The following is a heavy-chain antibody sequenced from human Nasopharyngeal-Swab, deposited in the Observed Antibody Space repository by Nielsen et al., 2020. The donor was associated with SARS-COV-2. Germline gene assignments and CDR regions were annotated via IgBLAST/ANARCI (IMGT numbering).Heavy chain of an antibody. CDR3: AKFREGR. J-gene: IGHJ4*02. CDR1: GTTSNKYA. CDR2: LSAPGNP. V-gene: IGHV3-23*01. Sequence: GGSLRLSCAASGTTSNKYAMSWVRQGPGKGLEWVSALSAPGNPYYADSVKGRFTISRDSSQNTLYLQMNSLRADDTAVYYCAKFREGRWGQGTLVTVSS.